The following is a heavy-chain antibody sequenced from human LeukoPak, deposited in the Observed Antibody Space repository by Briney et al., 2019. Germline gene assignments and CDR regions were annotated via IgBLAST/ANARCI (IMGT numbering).Heavy chain of an antibody. CDR3: ARDGPTNWFDP. V-gene: IGHV3-30-3*01. J-gene: IGHJ5*02. CDR2: ISYDGSNK. Sequence: GGSLRLSCAASGFTFSSYAMHWVCQAPGKELEWVAVISYDGSNKYYADSVKGRFTISRDNSKNTLYLQMNSLRAEDTAVYYCARDGPTNWFDPWGQGTLVTVSS. CDR1: GFTFSSYA.